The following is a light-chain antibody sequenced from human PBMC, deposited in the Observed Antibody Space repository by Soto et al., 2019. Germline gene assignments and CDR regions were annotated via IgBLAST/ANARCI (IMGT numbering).Light chain of an antibody. J-gene: IGLJ1*01. CDR3: SSYAGSSNV. CDR2: EVN. V-gene: IGLV2-8*01. Sequence: QSALTQPPSASGSPGQSVAISCTGTSSDVGGYNYVSWYQQHPGKAPKLMIYEVNKRPSGVPDRFSSSKSGNTASLTVSGLQAEDEADYYCSSYAGSSNVFGTGTQLTVL. CDR1: SSDVGGYNY.